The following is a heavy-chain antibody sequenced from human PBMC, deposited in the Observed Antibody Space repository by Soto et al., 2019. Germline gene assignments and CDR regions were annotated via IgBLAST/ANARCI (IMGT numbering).Heavy chain of an antibody. CDR2: INEDGSEK. Sequence: PGGSLRLSCAASGFSFTSYWMDWVRQAPGKGLEWVAMINEDGSEKYYVDSVKGRFTISRDNAKNPLYLQMNSLRAEDTAVYYCARVSVWFGELFAGMDVWGQGTTVTVSS. CDR1: GFSFTSYW. J-gene: IGHJ6*02. CDR3: ARVSVWFGELFAGMDV. V-gene: IGHV3-7*02. D-gene: IGHD3-10*01.